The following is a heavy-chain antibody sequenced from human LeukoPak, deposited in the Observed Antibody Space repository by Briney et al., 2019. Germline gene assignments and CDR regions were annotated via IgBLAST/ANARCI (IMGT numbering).Heavy chain of an antibody. D-gene: IGHD4/OR15-4a*01. CDR1: GFTFSSYS. V-gene: IGHV3-21*01. Sequence: GGSLRLSCAASGFTFSSYSMNWVRQAPGKGLEWVSSISSSSSYIYYADSVKGRFTISRDNAKNSLYLQMNSLRAEDTAVYYCARLGLTNDAFDIWGQGTMVTVSS. J-gene: IGHJ3*02. CDR2: ISSSSSYI. CDR3: ARLGLTNDAFDI.